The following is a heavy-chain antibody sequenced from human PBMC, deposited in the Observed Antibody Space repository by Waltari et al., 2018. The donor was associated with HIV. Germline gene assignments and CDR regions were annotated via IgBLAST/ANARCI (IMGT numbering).Heavy chain of an antibody. CDR1: GYSFSNSW. CDR2: IFPDDSDT. D-gene: IGHD3-10*01. Sequence: EVQLVQSGAEVRKPGESLKIFCKTSGYSFSNSWILWVRQVPGKGLEWMGIIFPDDSDTRYSPPFQGRVTISVDTSIATAYLQWDSLKVSDTAFYYCARQTGSYLDYWGQGTLVTVSS. CDR3: ARQTGSYLDY. V-gene: IGHV5-51*01. J-gene: IGHJ4*02.